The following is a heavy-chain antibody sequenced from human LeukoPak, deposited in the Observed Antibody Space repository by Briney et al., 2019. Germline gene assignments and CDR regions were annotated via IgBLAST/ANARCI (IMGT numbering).Heavy chain of an antibody. CDR1: GGSISSGDYY. CDR2: IYYSGST. Sequence: SQTLSLTCTVSGGSISSGDYYWSWIRQPPGKGLEWIGYIYYSGSTYYNPSLKSRVTISVDTSTNQFSLKLSSVTAADTAVYYCVRYCSSTSSYGYWGPGTLVTASS. J-gene: IGHJ4*02. D-gene: IGHD2-2*01. CDR3: VRYCSSTSSYGY. V-gene: IGHV4-30-4*01.